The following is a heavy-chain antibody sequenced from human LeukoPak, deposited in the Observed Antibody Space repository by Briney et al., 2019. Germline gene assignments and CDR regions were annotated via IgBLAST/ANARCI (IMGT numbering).Heavy chain of an antibody. Sequence: ASVKVSCKASGYTFTGYYMHWVRQAPGQGLEWMGWINPNSGGTNYAQKFQGRVTMTRDTSISTAHMELSRLRSDDTAVYYCASHLGIAYHYYGMDVWGQGTTVTVSS. CDR2: INPNSGGT. CDR1: GYTFTGYY. D-gene: IGHD2-21*01. J-gene: IGHJ6*02. CDR3: ASHLGIAYHYYGMDV. V-gene: IGHV1-2*02.